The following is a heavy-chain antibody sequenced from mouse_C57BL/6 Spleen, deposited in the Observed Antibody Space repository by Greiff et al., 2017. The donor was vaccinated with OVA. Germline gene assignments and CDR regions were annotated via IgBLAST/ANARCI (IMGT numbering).Heavy chain of an antibody. CDR1: GFTFSDYY. Sequence: EVKLVESEGGLVQPGSSMKLSCTASGFTFSDYYMAWVRQVPEKGLEWVANINYDGSSTYYLDSLKSRFIISRDNAKNILYLQMSSLKSEDTATYYCARDRGYDYDGHYFDYWGQGTTLTVSS. D-gene: IGHD2-4*01. CDR3: ARDRGYDYDGHYFDY. CDR2: INYDGSST. J-gene: IGHJ2*01. V-gene: IGHV5-16*01.